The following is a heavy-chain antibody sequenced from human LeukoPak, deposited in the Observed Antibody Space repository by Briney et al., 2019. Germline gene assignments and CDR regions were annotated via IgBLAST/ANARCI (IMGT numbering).Heavy chain of an antibody. CDR3: ARGGDRYSSSWSLY. V-gene: IGHV1-69*06. D-gene: IGHD6-13*01. CDR1: GGTFSSYA. Sequence: EASVKVSCKASGGTFSSYATSWVRQAPGQGLEWMGGIIPIFGPANYAQKFQGRVTITADKSTSTAYMELSSLRSEDTAVYYCARGGDRYSSSWSLYWGQGTLVTVSS. CDR2: IIPIFGPA. J-gene: IGHJ4*02.